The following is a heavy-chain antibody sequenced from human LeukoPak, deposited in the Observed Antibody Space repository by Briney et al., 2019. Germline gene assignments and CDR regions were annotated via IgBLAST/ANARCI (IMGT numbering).Heavy chain of an antibody. CDR2: ISGFGGST. V-gene: IGHV3-23*01. D-gene: IGHD6-19*01. CDR1: GFTFSGYA. CDR3: AKTSYSSGWPLDY. Sequence: GGSLRLSCAASGFTFSGYAMSWVRQAPGQGLEWVSTISGFGGSTYYADSVKSRFTSSRDNSKNTLYLQMNSLRTEDTAVYYCAKTSYSSGWPLDYWGQGTLVTVSS. J-gene: IGHJ4*02.